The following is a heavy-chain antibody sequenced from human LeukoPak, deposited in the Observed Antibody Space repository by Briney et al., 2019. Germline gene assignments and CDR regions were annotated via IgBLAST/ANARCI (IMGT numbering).Heavy chain of an antibody. Sequence: MSSETLSLTCTVSGGSISSYYWSWIRQPPGKGLEWIGYIYYSGSTNYNPSLKSRVTISVDTSKNQFSLKLSSVTAADTAVYYCARDMGLRRGGGPYFDYWGQGTLVTVSS. D-gene: IGHD3-10*01. CDR3: ARDMGLRRGGGPYFDY. J-gene: IGHJ4*02. V-gene: IGHV4-59*01. CDR1: GGSISSYY. CDR2: IYYSGST.